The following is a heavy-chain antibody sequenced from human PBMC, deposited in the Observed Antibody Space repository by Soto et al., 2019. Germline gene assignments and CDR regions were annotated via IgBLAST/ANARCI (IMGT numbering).Heavy chain of an antibody. CDR2: IWYDGSNK. V-gene: IGHV3-33*01. Sequence: GGSLRLSCAASGFTFSSYGMHWVRQAPGKGLEWVAVIWYDGSNKYCADSVKGRFTISRDNSKNTLYLQMNSLRAEDTAVYYCARIDNAHSNYVSALDYWGQGTLVTVSS. D-gene: IGHD4-4*01. CDR3: ARIDNAHSNYVSALDY. J-gene: IGHJ4*02. CDR1: GFTFSSYG.